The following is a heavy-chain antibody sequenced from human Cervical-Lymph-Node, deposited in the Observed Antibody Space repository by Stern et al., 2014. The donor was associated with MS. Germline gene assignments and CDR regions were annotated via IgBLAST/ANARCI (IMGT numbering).Heavy chain of an antibody. D-gene: IGHD6-19*01. V-gene: IGHV1-46*01. CDR1: GYTFSSYY. CDR2: INPSGGSR. CDR3: AREVAGHRLGMMDV. Sequence: QLVQSGAEVKKPGASVKVSCKASGYTFSSYYIHWVRQAPGQGLEWMGIINPSGGSRSYAQKFQGRVTMTRDTSTSTVYMELSSLRSEDTAVYYCAREVAGHRLGMMDVWGQGTTVTVSS. J-gene: IGHJ6*02.